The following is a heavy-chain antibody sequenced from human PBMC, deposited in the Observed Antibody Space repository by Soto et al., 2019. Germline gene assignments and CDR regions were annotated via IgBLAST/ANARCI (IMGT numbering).Heavy chain of an antibody. V-gene: IGHV3-30*03. Sequence: LRLSCAASGFTFSSYGMHWVRQAPGKGLEWVAVISYDGSNKYYADSVKGRLTISRDNSKNTLYLQMNSLRAEDTAVYYCARESEDLTSNFDYWGQGTLVTVSS. CDR1: GFTFSSYG. J-gene: IGHJ4*02. CDR3: ARESEDLTSNFDY. CDR2: ISYDGSNK.